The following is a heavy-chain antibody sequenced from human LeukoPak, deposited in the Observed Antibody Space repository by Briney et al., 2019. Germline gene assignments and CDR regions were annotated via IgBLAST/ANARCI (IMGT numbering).Heavy chain of an antibody. CDR2: ISGSGGST. Sequence: GGSLRLSCAASGFTFSSYAMSWVRQAPGKGLEWVSAISGSGGSTYYADSVKGRFTISRDNSKNTLYLQMNSLRAEDTAVYYCAKRRGDYYDSSGYYDDYWGQGTLVTVSS. J-gene: IGHJ4*02. V-gene: IGHV3-23*01. CDR1: GFTFSSYA. CDR3: AKRRGDYYDSSGYYDDY. D-gene: IGHD3-22*01.